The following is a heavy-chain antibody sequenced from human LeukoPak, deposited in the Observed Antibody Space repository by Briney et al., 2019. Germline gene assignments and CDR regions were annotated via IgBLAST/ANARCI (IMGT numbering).Heavy chain of an antibody. CDR1: GFTFSSYG. V-gene: IGHV3-30*03. CDR2: ISYDGSKK. CDR3: APQFRPDTVMVEDAFDI. Sequence: RSLRLSCAASGFTFSSYGMHWVRQAPGKGLGWVAVISYDGSKKYYADSVKGRFTISRDNSKKPPYLQLNSLRAEDTLVYYCAPQFRPDTVMVEDAFDIWGQGTMGTVSS. D-gene: IGHD5-18*01. J-gene: IGHJ3*02.